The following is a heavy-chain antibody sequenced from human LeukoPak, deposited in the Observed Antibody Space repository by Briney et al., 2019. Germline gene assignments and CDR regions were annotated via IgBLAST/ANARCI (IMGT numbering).Heavy chain of an antibody. CDR1: GFTFSSYG. V-gene: IGHV3-7*03. Sequence: GGSLRLSCAASGFTFSSYGMHWVRQAPGKGLEWVANIKQDGSEKYYVDSVKGRFTISRDNAKNSLYLQMNSLRAEDTAVYYCARERITIFTNSLDYWGQGTLVTVSS. CDR2: IKQDGSEK. CDR3: ARERITIFTNSLDY. J-gene: IGHJ4*02. D-gene: IGHD3-3*01.